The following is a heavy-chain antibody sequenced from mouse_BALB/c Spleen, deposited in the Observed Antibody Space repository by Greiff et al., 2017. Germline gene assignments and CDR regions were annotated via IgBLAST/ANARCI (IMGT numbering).Heavy chain of an antibody. CDR3: ARGNYYSMDY. CDR2: ISTYYGDA. CDR1: GYTFTDYA. J-gene: IGHJ4*01. V-gene: IGHV1S137*01. Sequence: QVHVQQSGAELVRPGVSVKISCKGSGYTFTDYAMHWVKQSHAKSLEWIGVISTYYGDASYNQKFKGKATMTVDKSSSTAYMELARLTSEDSAIYYCARGNYYSMDYWGQGTSVTVSS.